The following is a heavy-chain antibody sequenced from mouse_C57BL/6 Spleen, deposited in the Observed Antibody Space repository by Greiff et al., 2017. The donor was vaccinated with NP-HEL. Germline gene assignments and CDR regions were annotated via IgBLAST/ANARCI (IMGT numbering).Heavy chain of an antibody. Sequence: EVHLVESGGGLVKPGGSLKLSCAASGFTFSDYGMHWARQAPEKGLEWVAYISSGSSTIYYADTVKGRFTISRDNAKNTLFLQMTSLRSEDTAMYYCASIANFYFDYWGQGTTLTVSS. CDR1: GFTFSDYG. CDR3: ASIANFYFDY. V-gene: IGHV5-17*01. J-gene: IGHJ2*01. CDR2: ISSGSSTI. D-gene: IGHD4-1*01.